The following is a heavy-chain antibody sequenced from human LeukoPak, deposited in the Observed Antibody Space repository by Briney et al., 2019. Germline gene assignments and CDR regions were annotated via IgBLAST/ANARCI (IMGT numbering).Heavy chain of an antibody. CDR3: ARGQSTYYYGSGSYYNVRFDP. CDR1: GGSFSGYY. J-gene: IGHJ5*02. D-gene: IGHD3-10*01. Sequence: SETLSLTCAVYGGSFSGYYWSWIRQPPGKGLEWIGEINHSGSTNYNPSLKSRVTISVDTSKNQFFLKLSSVTAADTAVYYCARGQSTYYYGSGSYYNVRFDPWGQGTLVTVSS. V-gene: IGHV4-34*01. CDR2: INHSGST.